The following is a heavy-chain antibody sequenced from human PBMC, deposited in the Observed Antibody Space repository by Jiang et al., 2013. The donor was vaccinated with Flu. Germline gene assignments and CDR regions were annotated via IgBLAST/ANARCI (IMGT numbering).Heavy chain of an antibody. J-gene: IGHJ4*02. V-gene: IGHV3-64*04. CDR3: ARDGVGGYSGYDDSPLLDY. Sequence: LVQPGGSLRLSCSASGFTFSSYAMHWVRQAPGKGLEYVSAISSNGGSTYYADSVKGRFTISRDNSKNTLYLQMNSLRAEDTAVYYCARDGVGGYSGYDDSPLLDYWGQGTLVTVSS. CDR1: GFTFSSYA. D-gene: IGHD5-12*01. CDR2: ISSNGGST.